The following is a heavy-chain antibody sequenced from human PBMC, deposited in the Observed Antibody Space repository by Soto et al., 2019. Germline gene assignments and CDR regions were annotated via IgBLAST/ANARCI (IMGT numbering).Heavy chain of an antibody. CDR1: GFTVSSNY. CDR3: ARDIAGDAFDI. Sequence: EVQLVETGGGLIQPGGSLRLSCAASGFTVSSNYMNWVRQAPGKGLEWVSVIYSGGSTYYEDSVKGRFTISRDNSKNKLYIQINKLRAEYKAVYYCARDIAGDAFDIWGQGTMVTVSS. D-gene: IGHD1-1*01. V-gene: IGHV3-53*02. J-gene: IGHJ3*02. CDR2: IYSGGST.